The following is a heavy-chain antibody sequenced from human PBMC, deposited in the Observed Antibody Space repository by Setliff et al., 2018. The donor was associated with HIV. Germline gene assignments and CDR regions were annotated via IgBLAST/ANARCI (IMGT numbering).Heavy chain of an antibody. CDR1: GYTLTELS. D-gene: IGHD1-26*01. V-gene: IGHV1-69*13. Sequence: GASVKVSCKVSGYTLTELSIHWVRQAFGKGLEWMGGIIPIFGTANYAQKFQGRVTITADESTNTAYMELSSLRSEDTAVYYCASGSHGEGATDYWGLGTLVTVSS. CDR2: IIPIFGTA. J-gene: IGHJ4*02. CDR3: ASGSHGEGATDY.